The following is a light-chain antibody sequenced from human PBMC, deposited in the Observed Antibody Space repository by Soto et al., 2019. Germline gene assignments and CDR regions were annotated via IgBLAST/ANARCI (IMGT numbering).Light chain of an antibody. Sequence: QSALTQPASVSGSPGQSITISCTGTSSDVGSYNFVSWYQQHPGKAPKLMIYEGSKRPSGVSNRFSGSKSGNTASLTISGLQAEDEADYYCCSYAGSSTFAFGTGT. V-gene: IGLV2-23*03. J-gene: IGLJ1*01. CDR2: EGS. CDR1: SSDVGSYNF. CDR3: CSYAGSSTFA.